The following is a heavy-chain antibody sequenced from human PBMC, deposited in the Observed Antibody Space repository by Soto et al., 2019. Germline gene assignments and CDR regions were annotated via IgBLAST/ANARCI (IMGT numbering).Heavy chain of an antibody. CDR1: GSDFSTYS. CDR2: VSLDSDSI. J-gene: IGHJ6*02. D-gene: IGHD3-3*01. CDR3: ARLYCDYV. V-gene: IGHV3-48*02. Sequence: PGGSLRLSCRASGSDFSTYSMNWVRQAPGQGLEWIAYVSLDSDSIQYADSVKGRFTISRDDAENSLYLQMDSLRDEDTATYYCARLYCDYVWGQGTTVTVSS.